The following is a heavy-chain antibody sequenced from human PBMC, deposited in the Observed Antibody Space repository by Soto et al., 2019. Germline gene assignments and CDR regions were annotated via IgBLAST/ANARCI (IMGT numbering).Heavy chain of an antibody. CDR1: GGTFSSYT. J-gene: IGHJ4*02. Sequence: SVKVSCKASGGTFSSYTISWVRQAPGQGLEWMGRIIPILGIANYAQKFQGRVTITADKSTSTAYMELSSLRSEDTAVYYCARHPLSYGYYGPADYYFDYWGQGTRVTVSS. V-gene: IGHV1-69*02. CDR2: IIPILGIA. CDR3: ARHPLSYGYYGPADYYFDY. D-gene: IGHD4-17*01.